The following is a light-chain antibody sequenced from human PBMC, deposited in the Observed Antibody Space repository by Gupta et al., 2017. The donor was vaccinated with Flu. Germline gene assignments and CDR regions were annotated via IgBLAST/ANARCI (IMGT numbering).Light chain of an antibody. CDR1: SSDIGNYDY. Sequence: SVTISCTGSSSDIGNYDYVSWYQQHPGKAPILMIYSITERPAGVPERFSGSKSGKTASLTXSXLQAEDXAYYYCCSYAGTVTFVFGGGTNLTVL. V-gene: IGLV2-11*01. J-gene: IGLJ3*02. CDR2: SIT. CDR3: CSYAGTVTFV.